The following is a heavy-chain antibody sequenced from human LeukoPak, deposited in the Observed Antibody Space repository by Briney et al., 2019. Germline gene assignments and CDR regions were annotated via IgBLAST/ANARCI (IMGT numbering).Heavy chain of an antibody. CDR1: RFMFSIYA. V-gene: IGHV3-23*01. CDR2: ISGSGGST. J-gene: IGHJ4*02. Sequence: GGSLRLSCAASRFMFSIYAMSWVRQAPGKGLEWVSGISGSGGSTYYADSVKGRFTISRDNARSSLFLQMSSLRVEDTAVYFCARGATVTYYFDHWGQGILVAVSS. CDR3: ARGATVTYYFDH. D-gene: IGHD4-17*01.